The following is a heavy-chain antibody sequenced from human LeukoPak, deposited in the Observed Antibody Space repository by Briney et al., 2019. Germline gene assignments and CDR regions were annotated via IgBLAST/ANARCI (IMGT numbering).Heavy chain of an antibody. D-gene: IGHD5-18*01. V-gene: IGHV3-49*04. J-gene: IGHJ4*02. CDR1: GFTFGDYA. Sequence: SLRLSCTASGFTFGDYAMSWVRQAPGKGLEWVGFIRSKAYGGTTEYAASVKGRFTISRDDSKSIAYLQMNSLKTEDTAVYYCTRSYVDTAMVFDYWGQGTLVTVSS. CDR3: TRSYVDTAMVFDY. CDR2: IRSKAYGGTT.